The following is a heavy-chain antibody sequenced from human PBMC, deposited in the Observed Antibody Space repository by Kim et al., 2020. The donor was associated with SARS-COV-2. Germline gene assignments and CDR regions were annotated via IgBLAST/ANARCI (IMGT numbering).Heavy chain of an antibody. D-gene: IGHD3-10*01. V-gene: IGHV3-30*04. CDR3: ARDFYGSGSYGFWYYYYGMDV. J-gene: IGHJ6*02. CDR1: GFTFSSYA. CDR2: ISYDGSNK. Sequence: GGSLRLSCAASGFTFSSYAMHWVRQAPGKGLEWVAVISYDGSNKYYADSVKGRFTISRDNSKNTLYLQMNSLRAEDTAVYYCARDFYGSGSYGFWYYYYGMDVWGQGTTVTVSS.